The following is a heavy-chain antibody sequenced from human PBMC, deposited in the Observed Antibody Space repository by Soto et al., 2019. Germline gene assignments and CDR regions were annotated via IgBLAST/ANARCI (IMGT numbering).Heavy chain of an antibody. CDR3: ARGFSGRITMFRGAIRYYFYC. CDR2: IYSSGSA. V-gene: IGHV4-39*01. CDR1: SDSVSSSSYT. Sequence: PSETLSLTCTVSSDSVSSSSYTWGWIRQPQGKGPEWIGSIYSSGSAYYNPSLNSRVTVSVDTSKNQFSLKVTSVTAADTAVYYCARGFSGRITMFRGAIRYYFYCWGQGTRVPVSS. D-gene: IGHD3-10*01. J-gene: IGHJ4*02.